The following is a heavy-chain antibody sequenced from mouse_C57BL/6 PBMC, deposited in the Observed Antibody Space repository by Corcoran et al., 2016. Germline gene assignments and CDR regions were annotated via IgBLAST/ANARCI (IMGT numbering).Heavy chain of an antibody. Sequence: QVQLKQSGAELVRPGASVKLSCKASGYTFTDYYINWVKQRPGQGLEWIARIYPGSGNTYYNEKFKGKATLTAEKSSSTAYMQLSSLTSEDSAVYFCASYGNRMDYWGQGTSVTVSS. V-gene: IGHV1-76*01. CDR3: ASYGNRMDY. D-gene: IGHD2-1*01. CDR1: GYTFTDYY. J-gene: IGHJ4*01. CDR2: IYPGSGNT.